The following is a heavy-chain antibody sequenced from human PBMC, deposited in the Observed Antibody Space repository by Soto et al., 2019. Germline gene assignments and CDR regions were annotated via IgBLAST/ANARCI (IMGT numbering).Heavy chain of an antibody. D-gene: IGHD2-8*01. CDR3: ARDRCTTDKCYTHHFDV. Sequence: QVQLVQSGGEVTKPGASVKVSCTSSGYTFTSYGVSWVRQAPGQGLEWLGWISVYTGNTKQAQKFQDRLTLTTEASTGTASLELRSLRSDDTAVYCCARDRCTTDKCYTHHFDVWGQGTTVTVSS. V-gene: IGHV1-18*04. CDR2: ISVYTGNT. J-gene: IGHJ6*02. CDR1: GYTFTSYG.